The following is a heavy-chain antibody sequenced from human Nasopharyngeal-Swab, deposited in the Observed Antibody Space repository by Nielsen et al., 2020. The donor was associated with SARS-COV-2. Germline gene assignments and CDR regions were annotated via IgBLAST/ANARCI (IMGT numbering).Heavy chain of an antibody. J-gene: IGHJ4*02. CDR2: ISSSGSTI. CDR1: GFTFSSYE. D-gene: IGHD3-10*01. V-gene: IGHV3-48*03. Sequence: GGSLRLSCAASGFTFSSYEMNWVRQAPGKGLEWVSYISSSGSTIYYADSVKGRFTISRDNAKNSLYLQMNSLRAEDTAVYYCASGKGYYYGSGTFGYWGQGTLVTVSS. CDR3: ASGKGYYYGSGTFGY.